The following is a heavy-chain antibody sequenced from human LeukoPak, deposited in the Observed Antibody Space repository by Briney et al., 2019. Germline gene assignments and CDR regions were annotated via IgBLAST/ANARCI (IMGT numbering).Heavy chain of an antibody. J-gene: IGHJ5*02. CDR2: IIPIFGTA. CDR1: GGTFSSYA. D-gene: IGHD2-21*02. V-gene: IGHV1-69*05. CDR3: ARDCGGDCPNWFDP. Sequence: EASVTVSCKASGGTFSSYAISWVRQAPGQGLEWMGGIIPIFGTANYAQKFQGRVTITTDESTSTAYMELSSLRSEDTAVYYCARDCGGDCPNWFDPWGQGTLVTVSS.